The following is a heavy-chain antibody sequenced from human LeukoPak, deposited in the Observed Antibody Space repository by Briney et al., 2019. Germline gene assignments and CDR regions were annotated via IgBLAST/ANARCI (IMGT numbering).Heavy chain of an antibody. J-gene: IGHJ4*02. CDR3: ARDSDYYDSSAYSFRGGLHYDF. D-gene: IGHD3-22*01. CDR2: IWHDGNYK. V-gene: IGHV3-33*01. Sequence: QSGGSLTLSCVASGLTFSNYNMHWVRQAPGKGLEWVAVIWHDGNYKYYVDSVKGRFTISRDNSKNTVYLQMNSLGAEETAVYSCARDSDYYDSSAYSFRGGLHYDFWGRGTLVTVSS. CDR1: GLTFSNYN.